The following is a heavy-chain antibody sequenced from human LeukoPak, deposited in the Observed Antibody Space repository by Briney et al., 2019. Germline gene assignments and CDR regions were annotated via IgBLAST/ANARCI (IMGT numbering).Heavy chain of an antibody. Sequence: GGSLRLSCAASEFTFSAYRMDWVRQAPGKGLEWVSYIDSGSTTMNYADSVQGRFTISRDNAKNSLYLRMNSLRDEDTAVYYCAREYTGSYHTFDIWGQGTMVTVSS. V-gene: IGHV3-48*02. CDR3: AREYTGSYHTFDI. CDR1: EFTFSAYR. J-gene: IGHJ3*02. D-gene: IGHD1-26*01. CDR2: IDSGSTTM.